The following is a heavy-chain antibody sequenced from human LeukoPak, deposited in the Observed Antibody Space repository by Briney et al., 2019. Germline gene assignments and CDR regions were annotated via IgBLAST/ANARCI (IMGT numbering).Heavy chain of an antibody. CDR2: VNWNGGST. V-gene: IGHV3-20*04. CDR1: GFTFDEYD. D-gene: IGHD5-18*01. CDR3: ARDPPGGYSYGYFAYFDY. J-gene: IGHJ4*02. Sequence: GGSMRLSWAAAGFTFDEYDMSWVRQAPGKGLEWVAGVNWNGGSTGYADSVKGRFTISRDNAKNSLYMQMNSLSAEDTALYYCARDPPGGYSYGYFAYFDYWAREPWSPSPQ.